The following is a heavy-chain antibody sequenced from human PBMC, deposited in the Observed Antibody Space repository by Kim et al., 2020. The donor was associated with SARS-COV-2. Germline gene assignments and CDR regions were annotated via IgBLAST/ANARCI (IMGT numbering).Heavy chain of an antibody. CDR2: IYYSGST. CDR1: GGSISSSSYY. V-gene: IGHV4-39*01. D-gene: IGHD3-10*01. J-gene: IGHJ5*02. CDR3: ARHTPEPGTTLWFGELFMSGWFDP. Sequence: SETLSLTCTVSGGSISSSSYYWGWIRQPPGKGLEWIGSIYYSGSTYYNPSLKSRVTISVDTSKNQFSLKLSSVTAADTAVYYCARHTPEPGTTLWFGELFMSGWFDPWGQGTLVTVSS.